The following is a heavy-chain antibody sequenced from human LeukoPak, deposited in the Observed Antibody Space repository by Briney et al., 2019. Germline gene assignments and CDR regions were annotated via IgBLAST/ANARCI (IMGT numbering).Heavy chain of an antibody. CDR1: GGSISSYY. V-gene: IGHV4-59*01. Sequence: TSSETLSLTCTVSGGSISSYYWSWIRQPPGKGLEWIGYIYYSGSTNYNPSLKSRVTISVDTSKNQFSLKLSSVTAADTAVYYCARAVTGSSVTMVRGAKGAYFDYWGQGTLVTVSS. CDR2: IYYSGST. D-gene: IGHD3-10*01. CDR3: ARAVTGSSVTMVRGAKGAYFDY. J-gene: IGHJ4*02.